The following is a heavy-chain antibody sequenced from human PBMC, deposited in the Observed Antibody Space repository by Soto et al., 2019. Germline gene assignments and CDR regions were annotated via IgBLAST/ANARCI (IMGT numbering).Heavy chain of an antibody. CDR2: IIPIFGTA. D-gene: IGHD3-22*01. V-gene: IGHV1-69*06. Sequence: SVKVSCKASGGTFSSYAISWVRQAPGQGLEWMGGIIPIFGTANYAQKFQGRVTITADKSASTAYMELSSLRSEDTAVYYCARGSSGYYYVYYYYYGMDVWGQGTTVTVSS. CDR3: ARGSSGYYYVYYYYYGMDV. J-gene: IGHJ6*02. CDR1: GGTFSSYA.